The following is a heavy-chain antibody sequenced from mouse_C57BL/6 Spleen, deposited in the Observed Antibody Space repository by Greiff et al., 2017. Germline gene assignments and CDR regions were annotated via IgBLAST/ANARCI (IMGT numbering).Heavy chain of an antibody. J-gene: IGHJ1*03. Sequence: QVQLQQPGAELVKPGASVKLSCKASGYTFTSYWMHWVKQRPGQGLEWIGMIHPNSGSTNYNEKFKSKATLSVDKSSSTAYMQLSSLTSEDSAVYYCARSYYGSSLSWYFDVWGTGTTVTVSS. CDR1: GYTFTSYW. V-gene: IGHV1-64*01. CDR3: ARSYYGSSLSWYFDV. D-gene: IGHD1-1*01. CDR2: IHPNSGST.